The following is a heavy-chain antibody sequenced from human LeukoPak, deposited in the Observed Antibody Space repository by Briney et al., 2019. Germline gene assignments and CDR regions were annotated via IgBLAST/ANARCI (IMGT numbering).Heavy chain of an antibody. V-gene: IGHV1-46*03. D-gene: IGHD2-2*01. CDR1: GYTFTSYC. CDR3: ARGEDIVVVPAANYFDY. Sequence: ASVKVSCKASGYTFTSYCMHWVRQAPGQGLEWMGIINPSGGSTSYAQKFQGRVTMTRDTSTSTVYMELSSLTSEDTAVYYCARGEDIVVVPAANYFDYWGQGTLVTVSS. J-gene: IGHJ4*02. CDR2: INPSGGST.